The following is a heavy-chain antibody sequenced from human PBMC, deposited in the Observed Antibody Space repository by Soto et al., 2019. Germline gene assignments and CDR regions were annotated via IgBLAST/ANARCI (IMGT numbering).Heavy chain of an antibody. Sequence: PGGSLRLSCAASGFTFSSYSMNWVRQAPGKGLEWVGFIRSKAYGGTTEYAASVKGRFTISRDDSKSIAYLQMNSLKTEDTAVYYCTRQLSKSKLVDYWGQGTLVTVSS. V-gene: IGHV3-49*04. CDR1: GFTFSSYS. CDR3: TRQLSKSKLVDY. D-gene: IGHD6-13*01. J-gene: IGHJ4*02. CDR2: IRSKAYGGTT.